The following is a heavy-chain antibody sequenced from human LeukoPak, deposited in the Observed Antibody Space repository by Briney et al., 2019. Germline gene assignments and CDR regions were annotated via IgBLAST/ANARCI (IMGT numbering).Heavy chain of an antibody. V-gene: IGHV4-61*02. D-gene: IGHD2/OR15-2a*01. CDR1: GGSISSGSYY. Sequence: SQTLSLTCTVSGGSISSGSYYWSWIRQPAGKGLEWIGRIYTSGSTNYNPSLKSRVTMSVDTSKNQFSLKLSSVTAADTAVYYCARISYYYYGMDVWGQGTTVTVSS. CDR3: ARISYYYYGMDV. J-gene: IGHJ6*02. CDR2: IYTSGST.